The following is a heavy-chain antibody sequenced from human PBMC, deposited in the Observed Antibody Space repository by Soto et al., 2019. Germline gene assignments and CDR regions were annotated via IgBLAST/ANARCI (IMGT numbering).Heavy chain of an antibody. CDR2: INPSGGST. D-gene: IGHD3-9*01. CDR3: AREVDYDILTGYPDAFDI. Sequence: ASVKVSCKASGYTFTSYYMHWVRQAPGQGLEWMGIINPSGGSTSYAQKFQGRVTMTRDTSTSTVYMELSSLRSEDTAVYYCAREVDYDILTGYPDAFDIWGQGTMVTVSS. J-gene: IGHJ3*02. V-gene: IGHV1-46*03. CDR1: GYTFTSYY.